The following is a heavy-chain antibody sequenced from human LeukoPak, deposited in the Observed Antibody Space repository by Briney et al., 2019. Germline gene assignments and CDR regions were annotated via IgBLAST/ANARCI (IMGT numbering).Heavy chain of an antibody. J-gene: IGHJ5*02. Sequence: ASVKVSCKASGYTFTSYAMHWVRQAPGQRLEWMGWISAYNGNTNYAQKLQGRVTMTTDTSTSTAYMELRSLRSDDTAVYYCARGMTTVDWFDPWGQGTLVTVSS. CDR2: ISAYNGNT. V-gene: IGHV1-18*01. CDR3: ARGMTTVDWFDP. CDR1: GYTFTSYA. D-gene: IGHD4-23*01.